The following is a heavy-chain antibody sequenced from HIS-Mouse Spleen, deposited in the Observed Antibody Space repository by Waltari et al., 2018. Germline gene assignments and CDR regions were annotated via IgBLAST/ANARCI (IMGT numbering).Heavy chain of an antibody. CDR2: FYYSGST. Sequence: QLQLQESGPGLVKPSETLSLTCTVSGGSISSSSYYWGWIRQPPGKGLEWIGSFYYSGSTYNNPSLQSRVTISVDTSKNQFSLKLSSVTAADTAVYYCAREIPYSSSWYDWYFDLWGRGTLVTVSS. V-gene: IGHV4-39*07. CDR3: AREIPYSSSWYDWYFDL. CDR1: GGSISSSSYY. J-gene: IGHJ2*01. D-gene: IGHD6-13*01.